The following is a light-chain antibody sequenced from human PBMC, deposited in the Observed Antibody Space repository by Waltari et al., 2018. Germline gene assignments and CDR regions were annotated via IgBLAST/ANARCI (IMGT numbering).Light chain of an antibody. V-gene: IGKV2-28*01. J-gene: IGKJ1*01. CDR3: MQSLQTLWT. CDR1: QSLLHSNRYHD. Sequence: DIVVTQSPLSLPVTPGEPASISCRSSQSLLHSNRYHDLDRYLQKPGPSPQLLIYLGSNRASGVPDRFSGSGSGTDFTLKISRVEAEDVGVYYCMQSLQTLWTFGQGTKVEIK. CDR2: LGS.